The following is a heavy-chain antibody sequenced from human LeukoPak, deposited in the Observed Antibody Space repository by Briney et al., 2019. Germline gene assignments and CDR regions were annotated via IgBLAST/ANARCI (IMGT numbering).Heavy chain of an antibody. J-gene: IGHJ5*02. CDR3: ARSSGYSNWFDP. V-gene: IGHV4-59*01. D-gene: IGHD3-22*01. Sequence: SETLSLTCTVSGGSISSYYWSWIRQPPGKGLEWIGYIYYSGSTDYNPSLKSRVTISVDTSKNQFSLKLSSVTAADTAVYYCARSSGYSNWFDPWGQGTLVTVSS. CDR1: GGSISSYY. CDR2: IYYSGST.